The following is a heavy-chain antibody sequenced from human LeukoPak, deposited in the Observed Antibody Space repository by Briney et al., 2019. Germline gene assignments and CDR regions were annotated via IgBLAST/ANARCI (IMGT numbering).Heavy chain of an antibody. D-gene: IGHD2-2*01. CDR3: ARESPSWSVDY. CDR1: GFTFSSYS. J-gene: IGHJ4*02. V-gene: IGHV3-21*01. Sequence: GGSLRLSCAASGFTFSSYSMNWVRQAPGKGLEGVSSISSSSSYIYYADSVKGRFTISRDNAKNSLYLQMNSLRAEDTAVYYCARESPSWSVDYWGQGTLVTVSS. CDR2: ISSSSSYI.